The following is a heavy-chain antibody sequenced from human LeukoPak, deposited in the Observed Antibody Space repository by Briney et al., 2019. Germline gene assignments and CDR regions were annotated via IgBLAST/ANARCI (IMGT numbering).Heavy chain of an antibody. CDR3: ARTHSSTAMAPLAFDY. CDR2: MNPNSGNT. Sequence: ASVKVSCKASGYTFTSYDINWVRQATGQGLEWMGWMNPNSGNTGYAQKFQGRVTITRNTSISTAYMELSSLRSEDTAVYYCARTHSSTAMAPLAFDYWGQGTLVTVSS. V-gene: IGHV1-8*03. D-gene: IGHD5-18*01. CDR1: GYTFTSYD. J-gene: IGHJ4*02.